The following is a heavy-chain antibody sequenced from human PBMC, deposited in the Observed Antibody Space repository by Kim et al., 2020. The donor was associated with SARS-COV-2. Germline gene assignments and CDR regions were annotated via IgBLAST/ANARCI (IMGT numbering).Heavy chain of an antibody. CDR1: GGTFSSYA. CDR3: ARGTRYCTNGVCYPTDYYYYGMDV. D-gene: IGHD2-8*01. J-gene: IGHJ6*02. V-gene: IGHV1-69*13. Sequence: SVKVSCKASGGTFSSYAISWVRQAPGQGLEWMGGIIPIFGTANYAQKFQGRVTITADESTSTAYMELSSLRSEDTAVYYCARGTRYCTNGVCYPTDYYYYGMDVWGQGTTVTVSS. CDR2: IIPIFGTA.